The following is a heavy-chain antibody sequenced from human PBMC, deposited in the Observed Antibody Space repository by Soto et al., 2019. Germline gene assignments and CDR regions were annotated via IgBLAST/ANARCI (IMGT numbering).Heavy chain of an antibody. CDR3: ATRCNYYDSSGYPDLDY. D-gene: IGHD3-22*01. J-gene: IGHJ4*02. V-gene: IGHV1-46*03. CDR1: GYTFTSYY. Sequence: ASVKVSCKASGYTFTSYYMHWVRQAPGQGLEWMGIINPSGGSTSYAQKFQGRVTMTRDTSTSTVYMELSSLRSEDTAVYYCATRCNYYDSSGYPDLDYWGQGTLVTVSS. CDR2: INPSGGST.